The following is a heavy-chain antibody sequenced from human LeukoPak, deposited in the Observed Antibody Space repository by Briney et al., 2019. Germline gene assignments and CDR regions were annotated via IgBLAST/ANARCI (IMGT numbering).Heavy chain of an antibody. Sequence: GGSLRLSCAASGFTFSSYAMHWVRQAPGKGLEWVAVISYDGSNKYYADSVKGRFTTSRDNSKNTLYLQMNSLRAEDTAVYYCARDPPPWGQGTLVTVSS. J-gene: IGHJ5*02. CDR3: ARDPPP. V-gene: IGHV3-30-3*01. CDR2: ISYDGSNK. CDR1: GFTFSSYA.